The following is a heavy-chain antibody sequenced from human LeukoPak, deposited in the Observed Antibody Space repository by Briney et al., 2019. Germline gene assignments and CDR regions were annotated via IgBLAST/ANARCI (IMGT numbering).Heavy chain of an antibody. CDR1: GGTFSSYA. V-gene: IGHV1-69*04. D-gene: IGHD3-22*01. Sequence: GASVKVSCKASGGTFSSYAISWVRQAPGQGLEWMGRIIPILGIANYAQKFQGRVTITADKSTSTAYMELSSLRSEGTAVYYRARDNYYDSSGYYYGWRSDYWGQGTLVTVSS. J-gene: IGHJ4*02. CDR2: IIPILGIA. CDR3: ARDNYYDSSGYYYGWRSDY.